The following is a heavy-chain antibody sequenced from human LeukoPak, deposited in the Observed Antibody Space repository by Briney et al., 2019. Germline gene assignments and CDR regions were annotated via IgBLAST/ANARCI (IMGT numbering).Heavy chain of an antibody. J-gene: IGHJ3*02. Sequence: PGGSLRLSCAASGFTFSSYAMSWVRQAPGKGLEWVSAISGSGGSTYYADSVKGRFTISRDNSKNTLYLQMNSLRAEDTAVYYCVRDDPGVQQERRLSPFDIWGQGTMVTVSS. V-gene: IGHV3-23*01. CDR2: ISGSGGST. CDR1: GFTFSSYA. CDR3: VRDDPGVQQERRLSPFDI. D-gene: IGHD1-1*01.